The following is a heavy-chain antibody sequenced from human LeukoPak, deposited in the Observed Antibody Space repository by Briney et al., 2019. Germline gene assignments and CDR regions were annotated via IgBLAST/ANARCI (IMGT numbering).Heavy chain of an antibody. CDR1: GFNFSSYS. CDR2: INSDGSST. J-gene: IGHJ3*02. V-gene: IGHV3-74*01. Sequence: AGGSLRLSCAASGFNFSSYSMNWVRQAPGKGLVWVSRINSDGSSTSYADSVKGRFTISRDDAKNTLYLQMNSLRAEDTTVYYCATIDYDILTGYPRGDAFDIWGQGTMVTVSS. CDR3: ATIDYDILTGYPRGDAFDI. D-gene: IGHD3-9*01.